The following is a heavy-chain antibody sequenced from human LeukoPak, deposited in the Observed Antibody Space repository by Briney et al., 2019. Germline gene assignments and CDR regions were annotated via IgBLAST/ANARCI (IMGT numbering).Heavy chain of an antibody. D-gene: IGHD6-19*01. CDR1: AYTLSGYY. CDR3: ARRIAVAGSPVYYFDY. J-gene: IGHJ4*02. V-gene: IGHV1-2*02. Sequence: ASVKVSCKASAYTLSGYYMHWVRQAPGQGLEWMGWINAKSGVTNYAQKFQGRVTMTWDTSINTTFMELSRLRSDDTAVYYCARRIAVAGSPVYYFDYWGQGTLVTVSS. CDR2: INAKSGVT.